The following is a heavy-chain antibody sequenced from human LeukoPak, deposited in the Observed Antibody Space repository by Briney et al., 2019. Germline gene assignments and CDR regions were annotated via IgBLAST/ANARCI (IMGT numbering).Heavy chain of an antibody. CDR3: ARHPGGYCSSTSCYSGFDY. CDR2: IYGGGST. D-gene: IGHD2-2*02. Sequence: PGGSLRLSCAASGFTVSSNFMAWVRQAPGKGLEWVSVIYGGGSTFYADSVKGRSTISRDNSQNTMYLQMNSLRAEDTAVYYCARHPGGYCSSTSCYSGFDYWGQGTLVTVSS. V-gene: IGHV3-66*04. CDR1: GFTVSSNF. J-gene: IGHJ4*02.